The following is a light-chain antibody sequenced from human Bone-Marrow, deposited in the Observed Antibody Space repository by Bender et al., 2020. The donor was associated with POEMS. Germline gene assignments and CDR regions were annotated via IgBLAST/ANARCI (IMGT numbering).Light chain of an antibody. CDR3: CSYAGTNTYV. CDR2: DVS. V-gene: IGLV2-8*01. Sequence: QSALTQPPSASGSPGQSVTIACIGTSSDVGGFNLVSWYQQYPGKAPQLIIFDVSPRASGVSNRFSGSKSANTASLTISGLQAEDDADYYCCSYAGTNTYVFGTGTKVSVL. CDR1: SSDVGGFNL. J-gene: IGLJ1*01.